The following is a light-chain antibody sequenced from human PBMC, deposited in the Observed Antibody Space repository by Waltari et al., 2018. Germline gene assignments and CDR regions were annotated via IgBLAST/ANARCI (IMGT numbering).Light chain of an antibody. J-gene: IGKJ3*01. CDR3: QQYYSSPFT. Sequence: DIVMTQSPDSLAVSLGERATINCKSRQSVLFSSNNQNYLAWYQQKPGQTPKLLIYWASIRESGVPDRFSGSGSGTDFTLTISSLQAEDVAVYYCQQYYSSPFTFGPGTKVYIK. CDR2: WAS. CDR1: QSVLFSSNNQNY. V-gene: IGKV4-1*01.